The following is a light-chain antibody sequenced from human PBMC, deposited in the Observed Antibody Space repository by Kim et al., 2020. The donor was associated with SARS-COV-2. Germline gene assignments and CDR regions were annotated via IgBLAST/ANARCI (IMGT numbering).Light chain of an antibody. CDR3: QAWDSSNFWV. Sequence: SYELTQPPSLSVSPGQTASITCSGDKLGDKYACWYQQKPGQSPVLVIYQDSKRPSGIPERFSGSNSGNTATLTISGTQAMDEADYYCQAWDSSNFWVFGGGTQLTDL. V-gene: IGLV3-1*01. CDR1: KLGDKY. J-gene: IGLJ3*02. CDR2: QDS.